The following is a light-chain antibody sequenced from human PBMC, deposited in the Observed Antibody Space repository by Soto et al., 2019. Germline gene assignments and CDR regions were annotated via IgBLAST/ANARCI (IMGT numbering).Light chain of an antibody. J-gene: IGKJ3*01. Sequence: DIQLTQSPSFLSASVGDRVTITCRASLGISTYIAWYQQTPGKAPKLLIYDASTLQSWGPSRFSGSPARTEVTLTLSSLQPEDCATYYCQQVNSYSYTFGRGTKVDLK. CDR1: LGISTY. CDR2: DAS. CDR3: QQVNSYSYT. V-gene: IGKV1-9*01.